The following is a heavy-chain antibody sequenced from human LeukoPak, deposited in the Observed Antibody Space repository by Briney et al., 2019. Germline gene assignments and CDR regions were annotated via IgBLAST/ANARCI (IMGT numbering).Heavy chain of an antibody. D-gene: IGHD5-18*01. CDR2: IYHSGGT. V-gene: IGHV4-4*02. CDR3: ASLRRGYSYGQWVY. J-gene: IGHJ4*02. Sequence: SGTLSLTCAVSGGSISSSNWWSWVRQPPGKGLEWIGEIYHSGGTNYNPSLKSRVTISVDKSKNQFSLKLSSVTAADTAVYYCASLRRGYSYGQWVYWGQGTLVTVSS. CDR1: GGSISSSNW.